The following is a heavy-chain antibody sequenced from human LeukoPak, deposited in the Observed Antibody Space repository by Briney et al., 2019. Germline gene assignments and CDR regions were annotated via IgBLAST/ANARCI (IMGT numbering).Heavy chain of an antibody. CDR3: ARASAETAYPFHP. CDR2: ISSSGSTI. D-gene: IGHD2-21*02. J-gene: IGHJ1*01. V-gene: IGHV3-11*01. CDR1: GFTFSDYY. Sequence: PGGSLRLSCAASGFTFSDYYMSWILQAPGKGLEWVSYISSSGSTIYYADSVKGRFSISRDNAKNSLYLQMNSLRAEDTAVYYCARASAETAYPFHPWGQGTLVTVSS.